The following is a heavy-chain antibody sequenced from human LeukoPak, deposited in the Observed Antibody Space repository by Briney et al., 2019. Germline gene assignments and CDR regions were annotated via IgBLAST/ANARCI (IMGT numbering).Heavy chain of an antibody. CDR3: ARDPVVVVPAAINYMDV. D-gene: IGHD2-2*01. J-gene: IGHJ6*03. V-gene: IGHV3-23*01. Sequence: GGSLRLSCASSGFTFSTYTMSWVRQAPGKGLEWVSVVSGSGSTTDYADSVKGRFTISRDNAKNSLYLQMNSLRAEDTAVYYCARDPVVVVPAAINYMDVWGKGTTVTVSS. CDR1: GFTFSTYT. CDR2: VSGSGSTT.